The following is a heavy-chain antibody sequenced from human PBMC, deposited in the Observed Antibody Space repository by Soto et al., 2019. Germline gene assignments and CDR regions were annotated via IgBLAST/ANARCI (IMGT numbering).Heavy chain of an antibody. CDR1: GFTFGRYG. J-gene: IGHJ4*02. V-gene: IGHV3-30*18. CDR3: AKETIQVGGPNYFDY. Sequence: VQLVESGGGVVQPGRSLRLLREASGFTFGRYGMHWVRQAPGMGLEWVAVISWDGLAQYYGDSVRGRFTISRDNSQSTLYLQMNSLRTEDTAIYYCAKETIQVGGPNYFDYWGQGVLVTVSS. CDR2: ISWDGLAQ. D-gene: IGHD1-1*01.